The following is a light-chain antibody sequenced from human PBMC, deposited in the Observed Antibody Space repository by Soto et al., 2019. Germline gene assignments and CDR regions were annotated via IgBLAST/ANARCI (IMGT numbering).Light chain of an antibody. J-gene: IGLJ1*01. CDR3: SSYTGTSTCV. Sequence: QSALTQPASVSGSPGQSITISCTGTSSDVGGYNYVSWYQHHPGKAPKLMIYDVSNRPSGVSNRFSGSKSGNTASLTISGFQAEDEADYYCSSYTGTSTCVFGTGTKVTVL. V-gene: IGLV2-14*03. CDR1: SSDVGGYNY. CDR2: DVS.